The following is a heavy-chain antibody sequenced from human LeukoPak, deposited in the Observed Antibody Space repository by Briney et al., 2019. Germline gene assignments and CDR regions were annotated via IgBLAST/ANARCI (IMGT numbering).Heavy chain of an antibody. CDR2: ISSSGSTI. D-gene: IGHD3-10*01. J-gene: IGHJ3*02. CDR3: AKDIGSGSGSRRAFDI. V-gene: IGHV3-11*01. Sequence: PGGSLRLSCAASGFTFSDYYMSWIRQAPGKGLEWVSYISSSGSTIYYAGSVKGRFTISRDNAKNSLYLQMNSLRAEDTALYYCAKDIGSGSGSRRAFDIWGQGTMVTVSS. CDR1: GFTFSDYY.